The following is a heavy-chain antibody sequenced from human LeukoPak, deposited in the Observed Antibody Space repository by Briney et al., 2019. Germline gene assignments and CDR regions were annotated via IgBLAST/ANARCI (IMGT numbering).Heavy chain of an antibody. Sequence: SETLSLTCTVSGDSIDSSRRYWGWIRQPPGKGLEWIGSIFYSGSTQYNPSLKSRVTISVDTSTNQFFLRLSSVSAADAAVYYCARHGWQHLVDVWFDPWGQGSQVIVSS. CDR2: IFYSGST. CDR3: ARHGWQHLVDVWFDP. V-gene: IGHV4-39*01. D-gene: IGHD6-13*01. CDR1: GDSIDSSRRY. J-gene: IGHJ5*02.